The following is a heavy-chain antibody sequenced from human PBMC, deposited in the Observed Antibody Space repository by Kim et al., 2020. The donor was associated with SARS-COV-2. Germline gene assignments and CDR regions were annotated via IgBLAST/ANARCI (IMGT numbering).Heavy chain of an antibody. D-gene: IGHD6-13*01. Sequence: SETLSLTCAVSGGSISSSNWWSWVRQPPGKGLEWIGEIYHSGSTNYNPSLKSRVTISVDKSKNQFSLKLSSVTAADTAVYYCARDLPGRIAAAGTFYYYGMDVWGQGTTVTVSS. V-gene: IGHV4-4*02. CDR2: IYHSGST. J-gene: IGHJ6*02. CDR3: ARDLPGRIAAAGTFYYYGMDV. CDR1: GGSISSSNW.